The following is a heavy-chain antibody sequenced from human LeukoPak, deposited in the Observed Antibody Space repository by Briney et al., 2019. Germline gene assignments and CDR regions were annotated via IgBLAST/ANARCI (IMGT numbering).Heavy chain of an antibody. D-gene: IGHD1-26*01. V-gene: IGHV4-59*01. J-gene: IGHJ3*02. CDR3: ARFVGATHAFDI. CDR2: IYHNGGT. CDR1: GGSISNYY. Sequence: PSETLSLTCTVSGGSISNYYWSWIRQPPGKGLEWIAYIYHNGGTKYNPSLKSRVTISIDTSKNQFSLKLSSVTAAGTAVYYCARFVGATHAFDIWGRGTMVTVSS.